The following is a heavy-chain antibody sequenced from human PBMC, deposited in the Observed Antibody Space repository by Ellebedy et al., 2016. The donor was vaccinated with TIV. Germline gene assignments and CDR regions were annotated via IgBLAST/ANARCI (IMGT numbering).Heavy chain of an antibody. CDR2: ITSAGDT. V-gene: IGHV3-13*01. CDR3: ARDGGRGDYYYGMDV. D-gene: IGHD3-10*01. CDR1: GFTFSSYD. J-gene: IGHJ6*02. Sequence: GESLKISCAASGFTFSSYDMHWVRQVTGKGLEWVSGITSAGDTYYLGSVKGRFIISRDSAKNSLYLQMNSLRAEDTAVYYCARDGGRGDYYYGMDVWGQGTTVTVSS.